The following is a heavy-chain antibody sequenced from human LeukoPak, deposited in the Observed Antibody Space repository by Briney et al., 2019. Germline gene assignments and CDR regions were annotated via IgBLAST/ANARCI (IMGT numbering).Heavy chain of an antibody. CDR3: ARQNTAMVLFFDY. D-gene: IGHD5-18*01. V-gene: IGHV4-39*01. CDR2: MYYSGST. J-gene: IGHJ4*02. CDR1: GGSISSGSYY. Sequence: SETLSLTCTVSGGSISSGSYYWRWIRQPPGKGLEWIGTMYYSGSTYYNPSLKSRVTISVDTSKNQFSLKLSSVTAADTAVYYCARQNTAMVLFFDYWGQGTLVTVSS.